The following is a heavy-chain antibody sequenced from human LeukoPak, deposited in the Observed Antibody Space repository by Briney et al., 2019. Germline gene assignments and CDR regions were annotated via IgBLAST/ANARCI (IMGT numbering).Heavy chain of an antibody. CDR2: TSYDGGNK. CDR1: GFTFSNYG. D-gene: IGHD6-13*01. Sequence: GRSLRLSCAASGFTFSNYGMHWVRQAPGKGLEWVAVTSYDGGNKYYGDSVKGRFTISRDNSKNTLYLQMNSLRAEDTAVYYCAKGAQYSSSWSDAFDIWGQGTMVTVSS. J-gene: IGHJ3*02. V-gene: IGHV3-30*18. CDR3: AKGAQYSSSWSDAFDI.